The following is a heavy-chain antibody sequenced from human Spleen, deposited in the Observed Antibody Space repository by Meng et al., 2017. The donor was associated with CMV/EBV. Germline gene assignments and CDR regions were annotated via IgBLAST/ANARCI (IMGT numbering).Heavy chain of an antibody. Sequence: GESLKISCAASGFTFSRYGMHWVRQAPGKGLQWVALISYDGSDKYYADSVKGRFTISRDNSKKTLYLQMNSLRAEDTAVYYCARSPDYDFWSGYFRGWGQGTLVTVSS. J-gene: IGHJ4*02. CDR3: ARSPDYDFWSGYFRG. CDR2: ISYDGSDK. V-gene: IGHV3-30*07. D-gene: IGHD3-3*01. CDR1: GFTFSRYG.